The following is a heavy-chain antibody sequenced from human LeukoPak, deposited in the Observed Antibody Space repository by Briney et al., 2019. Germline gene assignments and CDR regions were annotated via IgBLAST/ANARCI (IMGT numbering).Heavy chain of an antibody. CDR1: GDSVSTNSAA. CDR3: AREGSSTFDY. CDR2: TYYRSKGCN. V-gene: IGHV6-1*01. D-gene: IGHD6-6*01. J-gene: IGHJ4*02. Sequence: SQTLSLTCAISGDSVSTNSAAWNWIRPSPSRGLEWLGRTYYRSKGCNDYAVSVKSRITISPDTSKNQFSLQLNSVTPEDTAVYYCAREGSSTFDYWGQGTLVTVTS.